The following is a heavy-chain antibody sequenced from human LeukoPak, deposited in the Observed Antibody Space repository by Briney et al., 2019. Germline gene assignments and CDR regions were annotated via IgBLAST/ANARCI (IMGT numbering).Heavy chain of an antibody. CDR1: GFTFSSYG. J-gene: IGHJ6*04. V-gene: IGHV3-30*18. Sequence: GGSLRLSCAASGFTFSSYGVHWVRQAPGKGLEWVAVISYDGSNKYYADSVKGRFTISRDNPKNTLYLQMNSLRAEDTAVYYCAKDQADIVVVVASYYYYYYGMDVWGKGTTVTVSS. CDR3: AKDQADIVVVVASYYYYYYGMDV. CDR2: ISYDGSNK. D-gene: IGHD2-15*01.